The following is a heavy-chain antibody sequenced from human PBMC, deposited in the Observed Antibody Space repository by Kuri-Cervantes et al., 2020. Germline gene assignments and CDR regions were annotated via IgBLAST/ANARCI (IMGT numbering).Heavy chain of an antibody. CDR1: GGSISSYY. CDR3: AREGISGGYGYYDY. Sequence: GSLRLSCTVSGGSISSYYWSWIRQPPGKGLEWIGYIYYSGSTNYNPSLKSRVTISVDTSKNQFSLKLSSVTAADTAVYYCAREGISGGYGYYDYWGQGTLVTVSS. CDR2: IYYSGST. J-gene: IGHJ4*02. D-gene: IGHD1-26*01. V-gene: IGHV4-59*01.